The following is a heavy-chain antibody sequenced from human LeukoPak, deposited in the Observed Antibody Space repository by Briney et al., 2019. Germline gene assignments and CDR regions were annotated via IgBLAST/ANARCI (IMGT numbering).Heavy chain of an antibody. Sequence: PGGSLRLSCSASGFTFSSYSMNWLPQAPGKGLEWFSSISSSNSNIYYADSVKGRFTISRDNAQNSLYLQMNSLRAEDTAVYYCARQYCSGGSCYVDAFDIWGQGTMVTVSS. CDR1: GFTFSSYS. J-gene: IGHJ3*02. D-gene: IGHD2-15*01. V-gene: IGHV3-21*01. CDR2: ISSSNSNI. CDR3: ARQYCSGGSCYVDAFDI.